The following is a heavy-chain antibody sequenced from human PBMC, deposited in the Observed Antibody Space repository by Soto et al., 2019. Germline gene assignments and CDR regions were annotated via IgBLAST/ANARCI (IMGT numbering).Heavy chain of an antibody. J-gene: IGHJ4*02. CDR2: ISGSGGST. Sequence: GGSLRLSCAASGFTFSSYAMSWVRQAPGKGLEWVSAISGSGGSTYYADSVKGRFTISRDNSKNTLYLQMNSLRAEDTAVYYCAKGGPSWAYYYDSSGYYLVDYWGQGTLVTVSS. CDR1: GFTFSSYA. CDR3: AKGGPSWAYYYDSSGYYLVDY. V-gene: IGHV3-23*01. D-gene: IGHD3-22*01.